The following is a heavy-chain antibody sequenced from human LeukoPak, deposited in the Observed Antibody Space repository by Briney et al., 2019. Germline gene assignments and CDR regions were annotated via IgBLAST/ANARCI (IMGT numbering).Heavy chain of an antibody. CDR2: ISYDGSNK. J-gene: IGHJ4*02. CDR3: AKAQGDLRLGY. V-gene: IGHV3-30*18. CDR1: GFTFSSYG. Sequence: GGSLRLSCAASGFTFSSYGMHWVRQAPGKGLEWVAVISYDGSNKYYADSVKGRFTISRDNSKNTVYLQMNSLRAEDTALYFCAKAQGDLRLGYWGQGSLVTVSS. D-gene: IGHD2-21*02.